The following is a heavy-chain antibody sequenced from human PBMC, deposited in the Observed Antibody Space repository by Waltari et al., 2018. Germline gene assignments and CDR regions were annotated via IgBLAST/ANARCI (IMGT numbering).Heavy chain of an antibody. CDR3: AREIQNSRGDCLDY. CDR2: SSHGGGSK. D-gene: IGHD3-22*01. J-gene: IGHJ4*02. Sequence: EVHLVESGGGLVQPGGSLRLPCAASGFPFRPYELNWVRKAPGKGLERLSYSSHGGGSKFYADSVRGRFTISRDDAKNSVFLQMNSLRADDTAVYYCAREIQNSRGDCLDYWGLGTLVTVSS. V-gene: IGHV3-48*03. CDR1: GFPFRPYE.